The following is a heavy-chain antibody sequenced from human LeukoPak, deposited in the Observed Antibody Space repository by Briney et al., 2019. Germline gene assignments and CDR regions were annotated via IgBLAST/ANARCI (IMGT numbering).Heavy chain of an antibody. D-gene: IGHD3-22*01. CDR1: GYTFTSYG. J-gene: IGHJ4*02. Sequence: ASVKVSCKASGYTFTSYGISWVRQAPGQGLEWMGWINPNSGGTNYAQKFQGRVTMTRDTSISTAYMELSRLRSDDTAVYYCARDTYYDSSGYGSRWGQGTLVTVSS. CDR2: INPNSGGT. V-gene: IGHV1-2*02. CDR3: ARDTYYDSSGYGSR.